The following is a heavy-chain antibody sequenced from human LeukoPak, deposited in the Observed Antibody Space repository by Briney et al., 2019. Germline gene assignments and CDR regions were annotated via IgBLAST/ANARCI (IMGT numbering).Heavy chain of an antibody. V-gene: IGHV3-30*02. J-gene: IGHJ4*02. D-gene: IGHD3-22*01. CDR2: IRYDGSDK. CDR1: GFTFSYYG. Sequence: PGGSLRLSCAASGFTFSYYGMDWVRQAPGKGLEWVAFIRYDGSDKYYADSVKGRFTISRDNSKNTLYVQMNSLRAEDTAVYYCAKGREYYDTSGSYYFDYWGQGTLVTVSS. CDR3: AKGREYYDTSGSYYFDY.